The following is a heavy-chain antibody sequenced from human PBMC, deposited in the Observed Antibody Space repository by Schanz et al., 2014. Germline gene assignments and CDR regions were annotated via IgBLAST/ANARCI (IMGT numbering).Heavy chain of an antibody. D-gene: IGHD5-12*01. J-gene: IGHJ4*02. CDR3: ARSRGFDSIFDF. CDR1: GFPFNEYG. CDR2: ISSSGTSI. V-gene: IGHV3-48*01. Sequence: EVQLVESGGGLVQPGRSLRLSCAASGFPFNEYGMLWVRQAPGKGLEWVSFISSSGTSIYYADSVKGRFTISRDNAKNSLYLQMNSLRAEDTAVYYCARSRGFDSIFDFWGRGTLVTVSS.